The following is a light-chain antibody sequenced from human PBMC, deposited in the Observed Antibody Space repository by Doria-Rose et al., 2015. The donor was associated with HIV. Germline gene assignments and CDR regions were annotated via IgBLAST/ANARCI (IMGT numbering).Light chain of an antibody. CDR1: QSFSSTY. CDR2: DGS. J-gene: IGKJ1*01. CDR3: HQYGTSRT. V-gene: IGKV3-20*01. Sequence: EIVMTQSPGTLSLSPGEGATLSCRASQSFSSTYLAWYQQKPGQAPSLLIYDGSTRATGIPDRFSASGSGTDFTLTINRLEPEDFALYYCHQYGTSRTFGQGTKVEI.